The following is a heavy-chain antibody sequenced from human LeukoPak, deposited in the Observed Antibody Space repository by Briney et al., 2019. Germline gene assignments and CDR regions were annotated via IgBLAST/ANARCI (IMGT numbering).Heavy chain of an antibody. CDR2: IYTSGST. V-gene: IGHV4-61*02. CDR1: GFSISSGSYY. CDR3: ARAVDYYDSSGYAFDI. Sequence: SQTLSLTCTVSGFSISSGSYYWSWIRQPAGKGLEWIGRIYTSGSTNYNPSLKSRVTISVDTSKNQFSLKLSSVTAADTAVYYCARAVDYYDSSGYAFDIWGQGTMVTVSS. J-gene: IGHJ3*02. D-gene: IGHD3-22*01.